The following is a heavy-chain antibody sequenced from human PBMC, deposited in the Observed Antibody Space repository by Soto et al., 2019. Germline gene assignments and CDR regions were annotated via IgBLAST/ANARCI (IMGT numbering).Heavy chain of an antibody. D-gene: IGHD3-16*02. Sequence: QVQLQESGPGLVKPSQTLSLTCTISGGSISSGDYYWSWIRHPPGKGLEWIGSIYYSGRTNYNPSLKSRLKISLDTSTNQFSLKLSSVTAADTAVYFCARMGLQLVELSRNRVEPWGQGPRVTVSS. V-gene: IGHV4-30-4*08. CDR1: GGSISSGDYY. J-gene: IGHJ5*02. CDR2: IYYSGRT. CDR3: ARMGLQLVELSRNRVEP.